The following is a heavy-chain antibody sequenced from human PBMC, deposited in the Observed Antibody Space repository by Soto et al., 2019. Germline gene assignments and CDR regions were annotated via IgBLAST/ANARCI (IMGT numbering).Heavy chain of an antibody. D-gene: IGHD6-19*01. CDR3: AKDRHTAVAGWLDP. CDR2: ISGSGGST. V-gene: IGHV3-23*01. Sequence: LRLSCAASGFTFSSYAMSWVRQAPGKGLEWVSAISGSGGSTYYADSVKGRFTISRDNSKNTLYLQMNSLRAEDTAVYYCAKDRHTAVAGWLDPWGQGTLVTVSS. CDR1: GFTFSSYA. J-gene: IGHJ5*02.